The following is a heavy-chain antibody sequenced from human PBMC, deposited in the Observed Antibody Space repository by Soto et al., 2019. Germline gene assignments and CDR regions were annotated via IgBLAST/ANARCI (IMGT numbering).Heavy chain of an antibody. Sequence: QVQLVQSGAEVKKPGASVKVSCKASGYNFNSYTISWVRQAPGQGLEWMGRISAYNGNTNYAQKFHGRLTMTTDTSTSTAYMELRSLRSDDTAVYHCARVVGALGHWFDPWGQGTLVTVSS. V-gene: IGHV1-18*01. CDR3: ARVVGALGHWFDP. CDR1: GYNFNSYT. D-gene: IGHD1-26*01. CDR2: ISAYNGNT. J-gene: IGHJ5*02.